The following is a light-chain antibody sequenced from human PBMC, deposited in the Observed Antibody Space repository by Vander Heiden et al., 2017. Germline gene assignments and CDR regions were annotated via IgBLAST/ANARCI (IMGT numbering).Light chain of an antibody. CDR1: QSISNW. V-gene: IGKV1-5*03. J-gene: IGKJ1*01. Sequence: DIQMTQSPSTLSASVGDRVTITCRASQSISNWLAGYQQKPGKAPKLLIYKTSSLESGVPSRFSGSGSGTEFTLTISSLQSDDFASYYGQEYNSYPWTFGQGTKVEIK. CDR2: KTS. CDR3: QEYNSYPWT.